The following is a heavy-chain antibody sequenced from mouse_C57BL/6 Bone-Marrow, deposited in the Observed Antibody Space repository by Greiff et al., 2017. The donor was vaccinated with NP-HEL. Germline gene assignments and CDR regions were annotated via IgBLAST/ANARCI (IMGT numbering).Heavy chain of an antibody. CDR2: IYPGDGDT. J-gene: IGHJ3*01. CDR3: ARRDYDSFAY. Sequence: QVQLKESGAELVKPGASVKISCKASGYAFSSYWMNWVKQRPGKGLEWIGQIYPGDGDTNYNGKFKGKATLTAYKSSSTAYMQLSSLTSEDSAVYFCARRDYDSFAYWGQGTLVTVSA. CDR1: GYAFSSYW. V-gene: IGHV1-80*01. D-gene: IGHD2-4*01.